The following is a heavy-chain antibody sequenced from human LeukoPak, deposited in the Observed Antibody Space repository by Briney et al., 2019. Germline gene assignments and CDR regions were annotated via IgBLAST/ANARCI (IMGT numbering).Heavy chain of an antibody. CDR3: ARAKDMD. Sequence: GGSLRLSCRTSGFTFSTHSMNWFRQAPGKGLEWVASSRSYSGDIYYADSVKGRFTISRDNAKNTLYLQMNSLRADDTAIYYGARAKDMDWGQVTLVTASS. CDR2: SRSYSGDI. CDR1: GFTFSTHS. V-gene: IGHV3-21*01. J-gene: IGHJ4*02.